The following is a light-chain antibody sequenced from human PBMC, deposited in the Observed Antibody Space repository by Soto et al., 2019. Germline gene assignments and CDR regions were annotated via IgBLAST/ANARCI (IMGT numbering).Light chain of an antibody. J-gene: IGKJ1*01. CDR3: QQYNYWPPRT. V-gene: IGKV1-5*01. Sequence: DIQMTQSPSTLSASVGDRVTITCRASQTITRWMAWYQQKPGKAPKLLIYDASTLESGVPSRFSGSRSGTEFTLTISSLQSEDVAIYYCQQYNYWPPRTFGQGTKVDI. CDR2: DAS. CDR1: QTITRW.